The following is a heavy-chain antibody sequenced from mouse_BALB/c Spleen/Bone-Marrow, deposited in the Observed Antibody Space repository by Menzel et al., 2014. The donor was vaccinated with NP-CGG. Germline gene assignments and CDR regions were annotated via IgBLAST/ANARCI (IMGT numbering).Heavy chain of an antibody. CDR3: ARDYGPFDY. CDR2: IDPANGNT. D-gene: IGHD1-2*01. Sequence: EVQVVESGAELVKPGASVKLSCTASGFNNKDTYMHWEKQRPEQGLEWIGRIDPANGNTKYDPKFQGKATITADTSSNTAYLQLSSLTSEDTAVYYCARDYGPFDYWGQGTTLTVSS. J-gene: IGHJ2*01. CDR1: GFNNKDTY. V-gene: IGHV14-3*02.